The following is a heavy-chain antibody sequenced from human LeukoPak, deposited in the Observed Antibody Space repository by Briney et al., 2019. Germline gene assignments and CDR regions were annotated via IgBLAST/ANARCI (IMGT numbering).Heavy chain of an antibody. CDR3: ARSSTGTTGIFDY. J-gene: IGHJ4*02. D-gene: IGHD1-1*01. CDR1: GFTFSSYS. CDR2: ISSSSGYI. Sequence: PGGSLRLSCAASGFTFSSYSMNWVRQAPGKGLEWVSSISSSSGYIYYADSVKGRFTISRDNAKNSLYLQMNSLRAEDTAVYYCARSSTGTTGIFDYWGQGTLVTVSS. V-gene: IGHV3-21*01.